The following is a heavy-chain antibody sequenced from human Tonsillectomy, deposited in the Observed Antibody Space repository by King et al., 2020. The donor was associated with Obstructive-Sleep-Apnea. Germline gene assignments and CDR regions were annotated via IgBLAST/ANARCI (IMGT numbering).Heavy chain of an antibody. CDR3: ARVIIPYDTSGYYSPYFDY. J-gene: IGHJ4*02. D-gene: IGHD3-22*01. CDR2: INAGNGNT. Sequence: QLVQSGAEVKKPGASVKVSCKASGYTFTNYAMHWVRQAPGQRLEWMGWINAGNGNTRYSQKFQGRVTITRDTSASTAYMELSSLRSEDTAVYYCARVIIPYDTSGYYSPYFDYWGQGTLVTVSS. V-gene: IGHV1-3*01. CDR1: GYTFTNYA.